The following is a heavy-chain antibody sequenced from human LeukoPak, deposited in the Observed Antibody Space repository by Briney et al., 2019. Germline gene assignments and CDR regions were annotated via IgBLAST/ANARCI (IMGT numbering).Heavy chain of an antibody. CDR1: GYTFTSYD. V-gene: IGHV1-8*03. Sequence: ASVKVSCRASGYTFTSYDINWVRQATGQGLEWMGWMNPNSGNTGYAQKFQGRVTITRNTSISTAYMELSSLRSEDTAVYYCATPQEGDAFDIWGQGTMVTVSS. CDR3: ATPQEGDAFDI. D-gene: IGHD1-14*01. CDR2: MNPNSGNT. J-gene: IGHJ3*02.